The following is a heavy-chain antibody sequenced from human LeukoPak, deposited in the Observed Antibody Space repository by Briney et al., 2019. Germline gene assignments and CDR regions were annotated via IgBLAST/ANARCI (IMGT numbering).Heavy chain of an antibody. CDR2: TYYRSKWYT. CDR3: ARGSSRIYYYDSSGYSHAFDY. V-gene: IGHV6-1*01. D-gene: IGHD3-22*01. CDR1: GDSVSSNSAA. Sequence: SQTLSLTCAISGDSVSSNSAAWNWVRQSPSRGLEWLGRTYYRSKWYTDYAESVKSRITINPDTSKNQFSLQVNSVTPEDTAVYYCARGSSRIYYYDSSGYSHAFDYWGQGILVTVSS. J-gene: IGHJ4*02.